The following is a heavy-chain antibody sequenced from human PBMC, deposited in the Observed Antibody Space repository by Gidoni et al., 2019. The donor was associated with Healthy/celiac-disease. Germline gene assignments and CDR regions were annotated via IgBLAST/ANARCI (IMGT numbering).Heavy chain of an antibody. CDR3: ARTYYDSSGYAEFDY. J-gene: IGHJ4*02. Sequence: QVQLVQSGAEVKKPGSSVKVSCKASGGTFSSYAISWVRQAPGQGLEWMGGILPSFGTANYAQKCQGRVTITADKSTSTAYMELSSLRSEDTAVYYCARTYYDSSGYAEFDYWGQGTLVTVSS. D-gene: IGHD3-22*01. CDR2: ILPSFGTA. V-gene: IGHV1-69*06. CDR1: GGTFSSYA.